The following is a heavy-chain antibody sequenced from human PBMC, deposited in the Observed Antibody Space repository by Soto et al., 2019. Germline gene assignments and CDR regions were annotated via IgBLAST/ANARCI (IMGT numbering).Heavy chain of an antibody. V-gene: IGHV3-74*01. J-gene: IGHJ3*02. CDR1: GFSFSRHW. CDR3: VRALAGSRNGFDI. Sequence: LRLSCAASGFSFSRHWMHWVRQPPGKGLVWVSRINGNGSTTSDADFVKGRVTISRDNAKNTLYLQMNSLGDEDTAVYYCVRALAGSRNGFDIWGQGTVVTVSS. CDR2: INGNGSTT. D-gene: IGHD6-19*01.